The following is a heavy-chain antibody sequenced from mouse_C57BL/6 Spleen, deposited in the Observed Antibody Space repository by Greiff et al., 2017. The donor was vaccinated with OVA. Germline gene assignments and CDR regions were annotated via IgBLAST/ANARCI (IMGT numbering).Heavy chain of an antibody. CDR3: ERSRDYGGIEY. D-gene: IGHD1-1*01. V-gene: IGHV1-72*01. Sequence: QVQLQHPGAELVKPGASVKLSCKASGYTFTSYWMHWVKQRPGRGLEWIGRIDPYSGCTKYNEKFKSKATLTVDKPSSTAYMQLSSLTSAASADYACERSRDYGGIEYWGKGTTLTVAS. J-gene: IGHJ2*01. CDR1: GYTFTSYW. CDR2: IDPYSGCT.